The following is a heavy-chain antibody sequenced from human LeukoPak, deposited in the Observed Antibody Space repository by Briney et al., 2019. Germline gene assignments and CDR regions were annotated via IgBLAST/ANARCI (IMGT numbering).Heavy chain of an antibody. CDR3: ARSSHYDILTGYSEEDAFDI. D-gene: IGHD3-9*01. CDR1: GFTFSTYG. J-gene: IGHJ3*02. V-gene: IGHV3-33*01. CDR2: VWSDGNGK. Sequence: GRSLRLSCAASGFTFSTYGMHWVRQAPGKGLEWVALVWSDGNGKFYADSVKGRFTISRDTSKNTLYLQMNSLRVEDTAVYYCARSSHYDILTGYSEEDAFDIWGQGTMVTVSS.